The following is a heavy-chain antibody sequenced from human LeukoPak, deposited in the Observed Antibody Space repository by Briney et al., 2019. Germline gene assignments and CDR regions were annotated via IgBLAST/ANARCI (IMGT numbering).Heavy chain of an antibody. CDR3: ATDYCSGGSCYPDY. CDR1: GGTFSSYA. Sequence: GASVKVSCKASGGTFSSYAIGWVRQAPGQGLEWMGGIIPIFGTANYAQKFQGRVTITADESTSTAFMELSSLRSEDTAVYYCATDYCSGGSCYPDYWGQGTLVTVSS. CDR2: IIPIFGTA. J-gene: IGHJ4*02. D-gene: IGHD2-15*01. V-gene: IGHV1-69*13.